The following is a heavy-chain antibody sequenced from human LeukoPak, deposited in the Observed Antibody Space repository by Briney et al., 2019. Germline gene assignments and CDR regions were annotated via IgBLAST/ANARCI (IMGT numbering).Heavy chain of an antibody. J-gene: IGHJ6*03. CDR2: IRYDGSNK. D-gene: IGHD6-13*01. CDR1: GFTFSSYG. Sequence: GGSLRLSCAASGFTFSSYGMHWVRQAPGKGLEWVAFIRYDGSNKYYADSVKGRFTISSDNPKNTLYLQMNRLRAEDTAVYYCAKDRAAAGYMDVWGKGTTVTVSS. V-gene: IGHV3-30*02. CDR3: AKDRAAAGYMDV.